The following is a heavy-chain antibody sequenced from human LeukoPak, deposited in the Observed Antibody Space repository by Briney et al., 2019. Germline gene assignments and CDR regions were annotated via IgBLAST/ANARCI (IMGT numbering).Heavy chain of an antibody. CDR2: IYHSGST. V-gene: IGHV4-30-2*01. CDR1: GGSISSGGYS. CDR3: AREGSLSVGPYFDY. D-gene: IGHD5/OR15-5a*01. J-gene: IGHJ4*02. Sequence: SETLSLTCAVSGGSISSGGYSWGWIRQPPGKGLEWIGYIYHSGSTYYNPSLKSRVTISVDRSKNQFSLKLSSVTAADTAVYYCAREGSLSVGPYFDYWGQGTLVTVSS.